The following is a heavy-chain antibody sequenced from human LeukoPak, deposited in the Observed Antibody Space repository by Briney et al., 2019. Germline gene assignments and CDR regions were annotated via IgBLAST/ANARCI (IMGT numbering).Heavy chain of an antibody. V-gene: IGHV4-4*07. J-gene: IGHJ4*02. CDR1: GGSISSYY. CDR2: IYTSGST. Sequence: PSETLSLTCTVSGGSISSYYWGWIRQPAGKGLEWIGRIYTSGSTNYNPSLKSRVTTSVDTSKNQFSLKLSSVTAADTAVYYCARDNCSGGSCYFDYWGQGTLVTVSS. CDR3: ARDNCSGGSCYFDY. D-gene: IGHD2-15*01.